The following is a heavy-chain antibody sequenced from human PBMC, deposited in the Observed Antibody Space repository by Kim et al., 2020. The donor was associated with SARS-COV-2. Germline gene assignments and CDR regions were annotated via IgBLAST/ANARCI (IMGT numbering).Heavy chain of an antibody. Sequence: SETLSLTCAVYGGSFSGYYWSWIRQPPGKGLEWIGEINHSGSTNYNPSLKSRVTISVDTSKNQFSLKLSSVTAADTAVYYCARAFGIIEAFDYWGQGTLV. CDR1: GGSFSGYY. CDR3: ARAFGIIEAFDY. D-gene: IGHD6-13*01. CDR2: INHSGST. J-gene: IGHJ4*02. V-gene: IGHV4-34*01.